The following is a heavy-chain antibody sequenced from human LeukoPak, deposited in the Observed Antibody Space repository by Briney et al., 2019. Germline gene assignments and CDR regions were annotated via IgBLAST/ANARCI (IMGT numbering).Heavy chain of an antibody. V-gene: IGHV3-23*01. D-gene: IGHD6-13*01. Sequence: GGSLRLSCAASGFTFSSYAMSWVRQAPGKGLEWVSAISGSGGSTYYADSVKGRFTISRDNSKNTLYLQMNSLRAEDTAVYYYARDSGAAAGTLDYWGQGTLVTVSS. J-gene: IGHJ4*02. CDR2: ISGSGGST. CDR1: GFTFSSYA. CDR3: ARDSGAAAGTLDY.